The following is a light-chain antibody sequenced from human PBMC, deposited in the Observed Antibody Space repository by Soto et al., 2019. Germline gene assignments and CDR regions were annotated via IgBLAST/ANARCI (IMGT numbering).Light chain of an antibody. CDR3: QQYNSFWT. Sequence: DIQMTQSPSTLSASVGDRVTITCRASQSISSWLAWYKQKPGKAPNLLIYDASSLESGVPSRFSGSGSGTEFTLTIRSLKPDDFATYYCQQYNSFWTCGQGTKVDIK. CDR1: QSISSW. CDR2: DAS. J-gene: IGKJ1*01. V-gene: IGKV1-5*01.